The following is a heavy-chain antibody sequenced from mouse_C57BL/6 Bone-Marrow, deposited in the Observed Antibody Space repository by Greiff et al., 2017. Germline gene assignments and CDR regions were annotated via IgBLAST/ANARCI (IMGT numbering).Heavy chain of an antibody. CDR2: IYPRSGNT. D-gene: IGHD2-3*01. CDR3: ARYGYYGDY. CDR1: GYTFTSYG. J-gene: IGHJ2*01. V-gene: IGHV1-81*01. Sequence: QVQLQQSGAELARPGASVKLSCKASGYTFTSYGISWVKQRTGQGLEWIGEIYPRSGNTYYNEKFKGKATLTADKSSSTAYMELRSLTSEDSAVYFCARYGYYGDYGGQGTTLTVSS.